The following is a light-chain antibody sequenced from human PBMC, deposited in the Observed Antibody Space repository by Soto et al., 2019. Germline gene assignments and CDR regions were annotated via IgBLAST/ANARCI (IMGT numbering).Light chain of an antibody. Sequence: EFVLTQSPGTLSLSPGERATLSCRASQSVSSSYLAWYQQKPGQAPRILIYGASTRATGIPDRFSGSGSGKTLSHHNSGIELEDFPVYYCQQYGSSPPHTFGGGTKVEIK. CDR1: QSVSSSY. CDR3: QQYGSSPPHT. V-gene: IGKV3-20*01. CDR2: GAS. J-gene: IGKJ4*01.